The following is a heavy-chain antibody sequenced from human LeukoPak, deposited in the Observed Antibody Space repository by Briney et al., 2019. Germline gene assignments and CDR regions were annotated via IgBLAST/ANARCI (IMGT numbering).Heavy chain of an antibody. J-gene: IGHJ4*02. CDR3: ARESDRYYFYY. V-gene: IGHV4-38-2*02. CDR2: IYHSGST. CDR1: GYSISSGYN. Sequence: SETLSLTCTVSGYSISSGYNWGWMRQPTGKGLEWSGSIYHSGSTYYNRSLKRRATISVDTSKNQFSLKLSSVTAADTAVYYCARESDRYYFYYWGQGTLVTVSS.